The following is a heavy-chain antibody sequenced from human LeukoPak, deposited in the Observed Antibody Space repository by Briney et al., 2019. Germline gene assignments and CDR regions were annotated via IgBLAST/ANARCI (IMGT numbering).Heavy chain of an antibody. V-gene: IGHV3-30*18. D-gene: IGHD6-19*01. CDR3: AKAPVYSSGWSPYFDY. CDR2: ISYDGSNK. J-gene: IGHJ4*02. Sequence: GGSLRLSCAASEFTFSSYGMHWVRQAPGKGLEWVAVISYDGSNKYYADSVKGRFTISRDNSKNTLYLQMNSLRAGDTAVYYCAKAPVYSSGWSPYFDYWGQGTLVTVSS. CDR1: EFTFSSYG.